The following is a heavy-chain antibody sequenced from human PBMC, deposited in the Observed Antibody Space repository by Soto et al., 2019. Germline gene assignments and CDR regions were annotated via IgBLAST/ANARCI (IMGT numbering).Heavy chain of an antibody. Sequence: QLQLQESGPGLVKPSETLSLTCTVSGGSISSSSYYWGWIRQPPGKGLEWIGSIYYSGSTYYNPSLKSRVTIPVDTSKTHSSLTLSSLPAADPAVYYCARRGGDGYNRFWFAPWGQGTLVTVSS. D-gene: IGHD5-12*01. J-gene: IGHJ5*02. CDR2: IYYSGST. V-gene: IGHV4-39*02. CDR1: GGSISSSSYY. CDR3: ARRGGDGYNRFWFAP.